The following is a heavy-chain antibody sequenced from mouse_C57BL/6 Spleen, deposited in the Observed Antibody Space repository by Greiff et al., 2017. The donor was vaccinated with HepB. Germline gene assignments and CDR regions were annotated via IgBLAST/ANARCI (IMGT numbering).Heavy chain of an antibody. D-gene: IGHD2-3*01. V-gene: IGHV1-26*01. J-gene: IGHJ3*01. Sequence: EVQLQQSGPELVKPGASVKISCKASGYTFTDYYMNWVKQSHGKSLEWIGDINPNNGGTSYNQKFKGKATLTVDKSSSTAYMELRSLTSEDSAVYYCARGDDGLGAYWGQGTLVTVSA. CDR2: INPNNGGT. CDR3: ARGDDGLGAY. CDR1: GYTFTDYY.